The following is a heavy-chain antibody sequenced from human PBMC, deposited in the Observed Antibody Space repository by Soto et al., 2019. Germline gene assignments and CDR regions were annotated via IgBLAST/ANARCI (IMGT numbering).Heavy chain of an antibody. Sequence: SETLSLTCTVSGGSISSGGYYWSWIRQHPGKGLEWIGYIYYSGSTYYNPSLKSRVTISVDTSKNQFSLKLSSVTAADTAVYYCARGLMDSSPPDYWGQGTLVTVSS. V-gene: IGHV4-31*03. J-gene: IGHJ4*02. CDR1: GGSISSGGYY. D-gene: IGHD2-8*01. CDR3: ARGLMDSSPPDY. CDR2: IYYSGST.